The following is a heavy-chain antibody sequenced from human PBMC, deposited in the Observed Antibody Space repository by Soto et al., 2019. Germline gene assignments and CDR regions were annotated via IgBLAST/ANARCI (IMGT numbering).Heavy chain of an antibody. Sequence: NPSETLSLTCTVSGGSFSGYSWSWIRQPPGKGLEWIGYIYYNGSSNCNPSLKSRVTISLDTSKNQFSLKLNSVTAADTAVYYCARIYCTGGSCFEAYWGQGTLVTVSS. D-gene: IGHD2-15*01. V-gene: IGHV4-59*01. CDR2: IYYNGSS. CDR3: ARIYCTGGSCFEAY. J-gene: IGHJ4*02. CDR1: GGSFSGYS.